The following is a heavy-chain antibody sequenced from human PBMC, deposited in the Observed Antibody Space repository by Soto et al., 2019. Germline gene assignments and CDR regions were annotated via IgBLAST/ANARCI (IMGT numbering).Heavy chain of an antibody. V-gene: IGHV1-2*04. CDR3: ARDVYDIVVTIIVSIFDY. CDR1: GYTFTDYN. J-gene: IGHJ4*02. D-gene: IGHD2-2*01. Sequence: GASVKVSCKASGYTFTDYNMHWVRQAPGQGLEWLGWITPNSGGTDYAQKFQRWVTVTRDTSIRKAHMELSRLRSDDTAVYYCARDVYDIVVTIIVSIFDYWGQGTLVTVSS. CDR2: ITPNSGGT.